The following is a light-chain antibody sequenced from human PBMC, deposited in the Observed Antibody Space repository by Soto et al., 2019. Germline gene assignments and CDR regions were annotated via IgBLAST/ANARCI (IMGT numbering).Light chain of an antibody. Sequence: EIVLTQSPGTLSLSPGERATLSCRASQSVSSSQLAWYQQKPGQAPRLLIYGASTRDTAIPATFSGSGSGTEFTLTISSLQSEDFAIYYCQQYNNWPLTFGQGTRLEIK. J-gene: IGKJ5*01. CDR2: GAS. V-gene: IGKV3-15*01. CDR3: QQYNNWPLT. CDR1: QSVSSS.